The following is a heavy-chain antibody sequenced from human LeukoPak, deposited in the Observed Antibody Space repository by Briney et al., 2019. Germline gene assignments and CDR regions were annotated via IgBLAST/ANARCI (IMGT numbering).Heavy chain of an antibody. CDR1: GRSIGSDY. CDR2: TYYTGGT. D-gene: IGHD6-19*01. V-gene: IGHV4-59*08. CDR3: AKYGNSGWVIDN. J-gene: IGHJ4*02. Sequence: PSETLSLTCTVSGRSIGSDYWTWIRQPPGKGLEYIGYTYYTGGTNYNPSLKSRVTISVDTSKNQFSLKMSSVTAADTAVYFCAKYGNSGWVIDNWGQGALVTVSS.